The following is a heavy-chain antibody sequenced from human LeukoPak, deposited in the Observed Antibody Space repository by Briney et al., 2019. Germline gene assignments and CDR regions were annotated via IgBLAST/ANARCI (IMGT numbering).Heavy chain of an antibody. CDR1: GFTFSNAW. D-gene: IGHD3-22*01. J-gene: IGHJ3*02. V-gene: IGHV3-15*01. CDR3: TTGRITMIVVQAFDI. Sequence: GGSLRLSCAASGFTFSNAWMSWVRQAPGKGLEWVGRIKSKTDGGTTDYAAPVKGRFTISRDDSKNTLYLQMNSLKTEDTAVYYCTTGRITMIVVQAFDIWGQGTMVTVSS. CDR2: IKSKTDGGTT.